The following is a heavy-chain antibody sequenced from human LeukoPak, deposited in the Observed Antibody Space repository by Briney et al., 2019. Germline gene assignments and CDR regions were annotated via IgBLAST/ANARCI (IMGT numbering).Heavy chain of an antibody. CDR1: GFTFSSYA. CDR2: IRGGGGST. D-gene: IGHD3-22*01. V-gene: IGHV3-23*01. J-gene: IGHJ4*02. CDR3: AQDGGTYYYDSSGSYHDY. Sequence: GGSLRLSCAASGFTFSSYAMSWVRQAPGKGLEWVSAIRGGGGSTYYAHSVKGRFTIYRDNSKNTLYLQMNSLRAEDTAVYYCAQDGGTYYYDSSGSYHDYWGQGTLVTVSS.